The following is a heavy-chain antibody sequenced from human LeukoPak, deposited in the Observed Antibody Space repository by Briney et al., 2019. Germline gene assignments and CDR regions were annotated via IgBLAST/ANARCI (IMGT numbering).Heavy chain of an antibody. V-gene: IGHV3-9*01. D-gene: IGHD5-24*01. J-gene: IGHJ4*02. CDR3: AKAPREMATIGLFDY. CDR1: GFTFDDYA. CDR2: ISWNSGSI. Sequence: QTGRSLRLSCAASGFTFDDYAMHWVRQAPGKGLERVSGISWNSGSIGYADSVKGRFTISRDNAKNSLYLQMNSLRAEDTALYYCAKAPREMATIGLFDYWGQGTLVTVSS.